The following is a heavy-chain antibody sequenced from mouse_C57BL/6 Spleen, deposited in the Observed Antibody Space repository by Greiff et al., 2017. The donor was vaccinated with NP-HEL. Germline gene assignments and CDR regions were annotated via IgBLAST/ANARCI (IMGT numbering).Heavy chain of an antibody. CDR3: VSFYYDYDFAMDY. D-gene: IGHD2-4*01. Sequence: EVKVVESGGGLVQPKGSLKLSCAASGFSFNTYAMNWVRQAPGKGLEWVARIRSKSNNYATYYADSVKDRFTISRADSESMLYLQMNNLKTEDTAMYYCVSFYYDYDFAMDYWGQGTSVTVSS. CDR1: GFSFNTYA. J-gene: IGHJ4*01. V-gene: IGHV10-1*01. CDR2: IRSKSNNYAT.